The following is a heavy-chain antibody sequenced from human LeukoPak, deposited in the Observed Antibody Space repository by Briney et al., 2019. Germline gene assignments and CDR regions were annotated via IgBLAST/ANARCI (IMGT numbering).Heavy chain of an antibody. CDR1: GGSISSSSYY. V-gene: IGHV4-39*01. CDR3: ASNVDDVNHGYYYYYMDV. D-gene: IGHD3-16*01. J-gene: IGHJ6*03. CDR2: IYYSGST. Sequence: SETLSLTCTVSGGSISSSSYYWGWIRQPPGKGLEWIGSIYYSGSTYYNPSLKSRVTISVDTSKNQFSLKLSSVTAADTAVYYCASNVDDVNHGYYYYYMDVWGKGTTVTVSS.